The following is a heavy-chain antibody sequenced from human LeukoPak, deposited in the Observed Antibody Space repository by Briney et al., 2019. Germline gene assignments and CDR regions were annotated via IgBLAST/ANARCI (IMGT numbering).Heavy chain of an antibody. CDR1: GVTFSDYY. D-gene: IGHD3-16*02. V-gene: IGHV3-11*01. CDR2: ISSSGSTI. CDR3: ARDRYDYVWGSYRDY. J-gene: IGHJ4*02. Sequence: PGGSLRLSCAASGVTFSDYYMSWIRQAPGKGLEWVSYISSSGSTIYYADSVKGRFTISRDNAKNSLYLQMNSLRAEDTAVYYCARDRYDYVWGSYRDYWGQGTLVTVSS.